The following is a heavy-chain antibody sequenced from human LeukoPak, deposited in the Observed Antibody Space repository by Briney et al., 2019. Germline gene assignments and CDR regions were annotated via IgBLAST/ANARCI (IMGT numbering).Heavy chain of an antibody. D-gene: IGHD3-10*01. CDR3: KKDPVYYGSGSYLDYYYYYMAV. V-gene: IGHV3-38-3*01. CDR2: ISGGST. CDR1: GFTVSSNE. J-gene: IGHJ6*03. Sequence: GGSLRLSCAASGFTVSSNEMSWVRQAPGKGLEWVSSISGGSTYYSDSRKGRFTISRDNSKNTLHLQMNSLRAEDTAVYSCKKDPVYYGSGSYLDYYYYYMAVWGKGTTVTVSS.